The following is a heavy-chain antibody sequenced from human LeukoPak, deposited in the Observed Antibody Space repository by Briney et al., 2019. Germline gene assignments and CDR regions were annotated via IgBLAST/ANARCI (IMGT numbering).Heavy chain of an antibody. CDR3: AIGGDSSTSCYRCFNY. Sequence: GESLKISFEGSGYRFTNYWIGWVRQVPGKGLEWMGIIYPDDSDTRYSPSFQGQVTISADKSIGTAYLQWSSLKASDTAMYYCAIGGDSSTSCYRCFNYWGQGTLVTVSS. D-gene: IGHD2-2*01. CDR1: GYRFTNYW. CDR2: IYPDDSDT. V-gene: IGHV5-51*01. J-gene: IGHJ4*02.